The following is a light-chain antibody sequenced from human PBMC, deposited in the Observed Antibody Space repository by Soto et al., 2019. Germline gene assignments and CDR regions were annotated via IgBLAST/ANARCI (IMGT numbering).Light chain of an antibody. CDR2: DAS. Sequence: EIVLTQSPATLSLSPGGRATLSCRASQSVSSYLAWYQQKPGQAPRLLIYDASNRATGIPARFSGSGSETDFTLTISSLEPEDFAVYYCQQRSNWTFGQGTKVDIK. J-gene: IGKJ1*01. CDR3: QQRSNWT. V-gene: IGKV3-11*01. CDR1: QSVSSY.